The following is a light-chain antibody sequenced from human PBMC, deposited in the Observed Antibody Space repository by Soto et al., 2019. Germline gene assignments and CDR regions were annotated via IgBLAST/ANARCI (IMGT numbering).Light chain of an antibody. CDR2: EVT. CDR1: SSDVGDYDY. CDR3: SSATSTSSLVI. Sequence: QSALTQPASVSGSPGQSITISCTGTSSDVGDYDYVSWYQHLPGKAPKLMIYEVTNRPSGISNRFSGSKSGNTASLTISGLQVDDEAIYYCSSATSTSSLVIFGGGTKVTVL. J-gene: IGLJ2*01. V-gene: IGLV2-14*01.